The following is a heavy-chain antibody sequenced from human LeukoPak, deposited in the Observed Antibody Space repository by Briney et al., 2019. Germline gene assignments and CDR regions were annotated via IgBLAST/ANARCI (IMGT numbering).Heavy chain of an antibody. V-gene: IGHV3-23*01. Sequence: GGSLRLSCAASGFTFSRYAMSWVRQTPGKGLEWVSTISASGDSTFHADSVKGRFTISRDNAKNSLYLQMNSLRAEDTAVYYCARDQGDTMIVVVMDDAFDIWGQGTMVTVSS. CDR1: GFTFSRYA. CDR3: ARDQGDTMIVVVMDDAFDI. CDR2: ISASGDST. D-gene: IGHD3-22*01. J-gene: IGHJ3*02.